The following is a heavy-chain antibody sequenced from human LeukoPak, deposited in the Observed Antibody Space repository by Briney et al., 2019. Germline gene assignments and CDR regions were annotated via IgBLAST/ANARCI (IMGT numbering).Heavy chain of an antibody. CDR3: ARDSEMATINGAFDI. CDR2: IYYSGST. CDR1: GGSISSGDYY. D-gene: IGHD5-24*01. J-gene: IGHJ3*02. V-gene: IGHV4-30-4*01. Sequence: SQTLSLTCTVSGGSISSGDYYWRWIRQPPGKGLEWIGYIYYSGSTYYNPSLKSRVTISVDTSKNQFSLKLSSVTAADTAVYYCARDSEMATINGAFDIWGQGTMVTVSS.